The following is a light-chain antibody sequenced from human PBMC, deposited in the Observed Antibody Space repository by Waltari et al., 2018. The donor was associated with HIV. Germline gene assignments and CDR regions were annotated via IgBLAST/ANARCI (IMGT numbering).Light chain of an antibody. Sequence: QSALTQPRSVSGSPGPSVTISCTGTSSDVGGYNYVSWYQQHPGQAPQLMIYDVSKAPSGVPDRFSGSKSGNEASLTISGLQAEDEADYYGCSYACSDTVEDVVFGGGTKLTVL. CDR1: SSDVGGYNY. CDR2: DVS. V-gene: IGLV2-11*01. J-gene: IGLJ2*01. CDR3: CSYACSDTVEDVV.